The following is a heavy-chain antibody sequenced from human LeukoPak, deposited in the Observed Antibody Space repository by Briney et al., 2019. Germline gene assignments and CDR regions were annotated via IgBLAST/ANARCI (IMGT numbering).Heavy chain of an antibody. V-gene: IGHV4-4*07. J-gene: IGHJ4*02. CDR1: GGSISSYY. Sequence: PSETLSLTCTVSGGSISSYYWSWIRQPAGKGLEWIGRIYTSGSSGSTNYNPSLKSRVTMSVDTSKNQFSLKLSSVTAADTAVYYCAGGRGVIHDYWGQGTLVTVSS. CDR2: IYTSGSSGST. D-gene: IGHD3-10*01. CDR3: AGGRGVIHDY.